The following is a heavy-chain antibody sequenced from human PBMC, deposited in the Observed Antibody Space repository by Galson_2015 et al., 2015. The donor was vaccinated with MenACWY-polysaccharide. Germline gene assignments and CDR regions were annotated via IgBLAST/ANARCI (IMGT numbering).Heavy chain of an antibody. Sequence: SLRLSCAASGFSFNNHWMNWVRQAPGKGLGWVANMNQDGSVKYYIDSVKGRFTISRDNAKNSLSLQMNRLRGDDTAVYYCARGGLPGAMDLWGQGTLVTVSS. CDR3: ARGGLPGAMDL. CDR1: GFSFNNHW. CDR2: MNQDGSVK. J-gene: IGHJ5*02. D-gene: IGHD2-2*01. V-gene: IGHV3-7*01.